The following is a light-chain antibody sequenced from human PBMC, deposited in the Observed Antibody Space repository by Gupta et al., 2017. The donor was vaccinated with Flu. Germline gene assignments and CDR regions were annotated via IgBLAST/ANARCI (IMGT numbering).Light chain of an antibody. CDR3: SAWDNGLSTRI. CDR2: RNN. Sequence: QAGLTQPPSVSKALRQTATLTCAGDSNDVGNQGAAWLQQHQGHPPKLLSYRNNSRPSGISERFSASRSGNTASLTITGLQPEDEADYFCSAWDNGLSTRIYGGVTKLTVL. V-gene: IGLV10-54*04. CDR1: SNDVGNQG. J-gene: IGLJ2*01.